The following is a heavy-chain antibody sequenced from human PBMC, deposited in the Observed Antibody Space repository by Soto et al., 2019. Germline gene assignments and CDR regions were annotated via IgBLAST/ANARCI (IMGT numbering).Heavy chain of an antibody. CDR2: INHSGST. CDR3: ARSSAFDI. Sequence: PSETLSLTCAVYGRSFSGYYWSWIRQPPGKGLEWIGEINHSGSTNYNPSLKSRVTISVDTSKNQFSLKLSSVTAADTAVYYCARSSAFDIWGQGTMVTVSS. D-gene: IGHD6-6*01. CDR1: GRSFSGYY. J-gene: IGHJ3*02. V-gene: IGHV4-34*01.